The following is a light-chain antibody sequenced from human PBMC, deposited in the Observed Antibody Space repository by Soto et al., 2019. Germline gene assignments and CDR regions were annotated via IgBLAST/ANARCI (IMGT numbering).Light chain of an antibody. CDR2: GNN. CDR3: ASWDDNLNGMV. CDR1: ISNIGENT. Sequence: QLVLTQPPSASGTPGQRVAISCSGSISNIGENTVHWYQQLPGTTPKLLITGNNQRPSGVPDRFSGSKSGTSASLAIGGLQSEDEADYYCASWDDNLNGMVFGGGTKLTVL. V-gene: IGLV1-44*01. J-gene: IGLJ3*02.